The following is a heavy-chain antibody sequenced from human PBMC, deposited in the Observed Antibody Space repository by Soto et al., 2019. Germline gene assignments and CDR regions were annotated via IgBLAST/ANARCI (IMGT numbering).Heavy chain of an antibody. J-gene: IGHJ3*02. Sequence: EVQLVESGGGLVQPGGSLRLSCTASGFIVSDTYVNWVRQAPGKGLEWVSVISNRGDTHYADSVRGRFSLSRDISDNTVPLQMNNLRVEDTAVYYCAREPRYCRGGSCSITGDAYDIWGQGTMVTVSS. D-gene: IGHD2-15*01. V-gene: IGHV3-66*01. CDR2: ISNRGDT. CDR3: AREPRYCRGGSCSITGDAYDI. CDR1: GFIVSDTY.